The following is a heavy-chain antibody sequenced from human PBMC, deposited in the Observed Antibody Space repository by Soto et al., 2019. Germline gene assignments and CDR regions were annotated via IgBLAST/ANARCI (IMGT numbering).Heavy chain of an antibody. Sequence: QVQLVQSGAEVKKPGSSVQVSCRASGDSFNNYAVSWVRQAPGQGLEWMGGITPIFGTTNYAQKFQGRVTITADTSTSTAYMQLSSLRSEDTAVYYCARVSRDGDNWGDFDYWGQGTLITVSS. CDR2: ITPIFGTT. J-gene: IGHJ4*02. CDR3: ARVSRDGDNWGDFDY. CDR1: GDSFNNYA. D-gene: IGHD3-16*01. V-gene: IGHV1-69*06.